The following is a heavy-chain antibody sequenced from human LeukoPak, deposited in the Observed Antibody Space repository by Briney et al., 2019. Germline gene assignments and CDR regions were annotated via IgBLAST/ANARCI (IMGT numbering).Heavy chain of an antibody. V-gene: IGHV1-24*01. CDR1: GYTLTELS. D-gene: IGHD1-26*01. Sequence: ASVKVSCKVSGYTLTELSMHWVRQAPGKGLEWMGGFDPEDGETIYAQKFQGRVTMTEDTSTDTAYMELSSLRSEDTAVCYCATEGHGGSTKDAFDIWGQGTMVTVSS. J-gene: IGHJ3*02. CDR3: ATEGHGGSTKDAFDI. CDR2: FDPEDGET.